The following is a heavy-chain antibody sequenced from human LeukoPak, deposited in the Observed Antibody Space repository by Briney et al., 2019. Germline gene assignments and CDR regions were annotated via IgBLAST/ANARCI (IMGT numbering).Heavy chain of an antibody. Sequence: SETLSLTCTVSGGSISSSTYYWGWIRQPPGKGLEWIGNVYYSGSTYYNPSLKSRVTISVDTSKNQFSLKLSSVTAADTAVYYCARPTADRIFDYWGQGTLVTVSS. CDR3: ARPTADRIFDY. D-gene: IGHD2-15*01. CDR2: VYYSGST. J-gene: IGHJ4*02. CDR1: GGSISSSTYY. V-gene: IGHV4-39*01.